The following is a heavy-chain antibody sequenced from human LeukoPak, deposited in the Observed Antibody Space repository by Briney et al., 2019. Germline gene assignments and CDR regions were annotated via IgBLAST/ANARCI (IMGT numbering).Heavy chain of an antibody. J-gene: IGHJ3*01. V-gene: IGHV3-21*01. D-gene: IGHD7-27*01. CDR2: ISGTSAYI. CDR3: ARKLTGSFDV. Sequence: GGSLRLSCAASGFTFSSYGMNWVRQAPGKGLEWVSSISGTSAYIYYADSVRGRFTISRDNAKNSLYLQMNTLRAEDTAVYYCARKLTGSFDVWGQGTMVTVSS. CDR1: GFTFSSYG.